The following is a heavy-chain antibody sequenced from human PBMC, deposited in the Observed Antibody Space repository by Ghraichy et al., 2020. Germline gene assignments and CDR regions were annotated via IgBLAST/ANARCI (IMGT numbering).Heavy chain of an antibody. CDR3: ARDRNDYDVLTGSYKGAYFDP. CDR1: GFTFSGNW. V-gene: IGHV3-74*01. J-gene: IGHJ5*02. CDR2: INGDGTST. Sequence: GGSLRLSCAAPGFTFSGNWMHWVRQVPGKGLVWVSRINGDGTSTTHADSVKGRFTISRDNAKNTLYLQMNSLRAEDTAVYYCARDRNDYDVLTGSYKGAYFDPWGQGTLVTVSS. D-gene: IGHD3-9*01.